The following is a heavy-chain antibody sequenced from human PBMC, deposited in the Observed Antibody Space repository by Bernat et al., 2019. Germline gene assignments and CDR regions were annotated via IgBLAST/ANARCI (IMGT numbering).Heavy chain of an antibody. CDR1: GYTFTDYY. CDR3: ARADRRTLYYYFCGMEV. D-gene: IGHD2-2*01. CDR2: INPNNGDT. Sequence: QVQLVQSGAEVKEPGASVKISCKASGYTFTDYYIHWVRQAPGQGLEWMGWINPNNGDTNYAQKFQGWVTMTRDMSINTTYMELSSPRPVDTAVYYCARADRRTLYYYFCGMEVWGQGTTVNVSS. V-gene: IGHV1-2*04. J-gene: IGHJ6*02.